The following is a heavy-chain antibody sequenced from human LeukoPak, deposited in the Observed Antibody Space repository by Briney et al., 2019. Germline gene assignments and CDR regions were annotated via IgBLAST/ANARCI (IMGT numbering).Heavy chain of an antibody. V-gene: IGHV3-23*01. CDR2: ISGSGGST. CDR3: AKPTHGGYDSSGYWAFDI. CDR1: GFTFSSYG. Sequence: GGSLRLSCAASGFTFSSYGMHWVRQAPGKGLEWVSAISGSGGSTYYADSVKGRFTISRDNSKNTLYLQMNSLRAEDTAVYYCAKPTHGGYDSSGYWAFDIWGQGTMVTVSS. D-gene: IGHD3-22*01. J-gene: IGHJ3*02.